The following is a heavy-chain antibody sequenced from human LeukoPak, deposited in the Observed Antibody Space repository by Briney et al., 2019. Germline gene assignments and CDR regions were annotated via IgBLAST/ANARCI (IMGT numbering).Heavy chain of an antibody. Sequence: KPSETPSLTCTVSGGSISSNFYYWGWIRQPPGKGLEWIGSIYNGGSTYYNPPLRSRVTISVDTSKNQFSLKLTSVTAADAAVYYCARGGVFWIRAFDIWGQGTMVTVSS. D-gene: IGHD3-3*01. CDR1: GGSISSNFYY. CDR2: IYNGGST. CDR3: ARGGVFWIRAFDI. J-gene: IGHJ3*02. V-gene: IGHV4-39*01.